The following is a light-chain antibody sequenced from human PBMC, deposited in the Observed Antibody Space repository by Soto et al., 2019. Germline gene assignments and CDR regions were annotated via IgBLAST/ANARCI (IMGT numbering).Light chain of an antibody. Sequence: QSALTQPASVSGSPGQSITISCTGTSGDIGSYNRVSWYQHHPGKAPKLIIYEVTDRPSGVSNRFSGSTSGNTASLPISGLQPEDEAAYYCSAYTNVDTSACVFGTGTKLTVL. CDR3: SAYTNVDTSACV. J-gene: IGLJ1*01. CDR1: SGDIGSYNR. CDR2: EVT. V-gene: IGLV2-14*01.